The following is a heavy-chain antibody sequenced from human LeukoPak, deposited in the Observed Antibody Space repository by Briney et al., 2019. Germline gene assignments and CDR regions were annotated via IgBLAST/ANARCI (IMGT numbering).Heavy chain of an antibody. Sequence: KPGGSLRLSCAASGFTFSSYSMNWVRQAPGKGLEWVSSISSSSSYIYYADSVKGRFTISRDNSKNTLYLQMNSLRAEDTAVYYCATSRTFDYWGQGTLVTVSS. J-gene: IGHJ4*02. CDR3: ATSRTFDY. CDR1: GFTFSSYS. CDR2: ISSSSSYI. V-gene: IGHV3-21*01. D-gene: IGHD1-14*01.